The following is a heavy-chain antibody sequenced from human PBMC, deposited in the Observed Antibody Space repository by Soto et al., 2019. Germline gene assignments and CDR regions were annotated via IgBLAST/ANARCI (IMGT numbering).Heavy chain of an antibody. V-gene: IGHV1-18*01. CDR3: ARDRDIVVVPAADFYYYYGMDV. J-gene: IGHJ6*02. CDR2: ISAYNGNT. CDR1: GYTFTSYG. D-gene: IGHD2-2*01. Sequence: VKVSCKASGYTFTSYGISWVRQAPGQGLEWMGWISAYNGNTNYAQKLQGRVTMTTDTSTSTAYMELRSLRSDDTAVYYCARDRDIVVVPAADFYYYYGMDVWGQGTTVTAP.